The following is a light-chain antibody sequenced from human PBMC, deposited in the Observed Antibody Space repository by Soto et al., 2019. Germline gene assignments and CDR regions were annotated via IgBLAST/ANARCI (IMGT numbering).Light chain of an antibody. CDR2: RSD. J-gene: IGLJ2*01. CDR1: SSNIGSNF. Sequence: QSVLTQPPSTSGSPGQRITISCSGSSSNIGSNFAYWYQQLPGTAPKLLIYRSDQRPSGVPDRFSGSKSGTSASLVISGLRAEDEADYYCATWDDSLRGPVFGGGTKVTVL. V-gene: IGLV1-47*01. CDR3: ATWDDSLRGPV.